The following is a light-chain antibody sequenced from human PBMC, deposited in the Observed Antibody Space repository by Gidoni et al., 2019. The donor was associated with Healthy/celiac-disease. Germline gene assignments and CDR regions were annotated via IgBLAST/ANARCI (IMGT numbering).Light chain of an antibody. Sequence: QSVLTQPLSAYRPPGQGVAIPCSGSSSNIGSNYVNWYQQLPGTAPKLPIYRNNQRPSGVPDRFSGSKYGTSADLAISGLRSEDEADYYCAAWDDSLSGYVFGGGTKMTVL. V-gene: IGLV1-47*01. J-gene: IGLJ1*01. CDR1: SSNIGSNY. CDR3: AAWDDSLSGYV. CDR2: RNN.